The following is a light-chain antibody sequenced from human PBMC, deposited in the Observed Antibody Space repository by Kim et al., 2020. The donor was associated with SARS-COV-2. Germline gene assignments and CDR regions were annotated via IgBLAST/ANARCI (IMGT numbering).Light chain of an antibody. CDR3: QQYDSPPYT. V-gene: IGKV3-20*01. CDR2: DAS. CDR1: QSVRSNY. J-gene: IGKJ2*01. Sequence: EIVLTQSPGTLSLSPGERATLSCRASQSVRSNYLAWLQQKPGRAPTLLIYDASNRATGIPDRFSGRGSGTDFTLTISRLEPEDFAVYYCQQYDSPPYTFGQGTKLEI.